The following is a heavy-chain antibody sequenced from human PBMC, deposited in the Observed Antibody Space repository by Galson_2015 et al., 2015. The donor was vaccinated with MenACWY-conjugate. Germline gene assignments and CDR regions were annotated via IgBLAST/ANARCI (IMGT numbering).Heavy chain of an antibody. V-gene: IGHV3-23*01. D-gene: IGHD5-12*01. CDR3: ARSRVGYGERWLDP. Sequence: SLRLSCAASGSTLSSYAMSWVRQAPAKGLEWVSVISGSGDSTYHADFVKGRFNISRDNSKNTVYLQMNSLRAEDTAMYYCARSRVGYGERWLDPWGQGTLVTVSS. J-gene: IGHJ5*02. CDR1: GSTLSSYA. CDR2: ISGSGDST.